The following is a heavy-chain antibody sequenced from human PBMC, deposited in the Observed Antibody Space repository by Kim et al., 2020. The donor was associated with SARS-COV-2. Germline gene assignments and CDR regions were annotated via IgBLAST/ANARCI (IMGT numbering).Heavy chain of an antibody. Sequence: GGSLRLSCAASGFTFNAYSMHWVRQPPGKGLEWVAVIWYDEDKKYYAESVKGRFIVSRYNSNNTLYLQVNSLKAEDTAVYYCARDFTADYFDYWGQGTLVTVSS. J-gene: IGHJ4*02. CDR3: ARDFTADYFDY. CDR2: IWYDEDKK. CDR1: GFTFNAYS. V-gene: IGHV3-33*01. D-gene: IGHD2-21*02.